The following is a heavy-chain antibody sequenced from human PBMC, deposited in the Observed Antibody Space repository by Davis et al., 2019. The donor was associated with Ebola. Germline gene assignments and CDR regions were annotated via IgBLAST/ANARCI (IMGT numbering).Heavy chain of an antibody. CDR2: ISSNGGSP. D-gene: IGHD3-3*01. CDR3: VKDGGLRFLEWLYFDY. V-gene: IGHV3-64D*08. CDR1: GFTFSTYS. Sequence: GESLKISCAASGFTFSTYSINWVRQAPGKGLEYVSAISSNGGSPYYADSVKGRFTISRDNSKNTLYLQMSSLRAEDTAVYYCVKDGGLRFLEWLYFDYWGQGTLVTVSS. J-gene: IGHJ4*02.